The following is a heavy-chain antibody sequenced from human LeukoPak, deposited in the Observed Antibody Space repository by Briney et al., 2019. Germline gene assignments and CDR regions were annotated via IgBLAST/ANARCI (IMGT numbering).Heavy chain of an antibody. D-gene: IGHD1-26*01. J-gene: IGHJ4*02. CDR1: GFTFDDYA. CDR2: ISWNSGSI. Sequence: GGSLRLSCAASGFTFDDYAMHWVRQAPGKGLEWVSGISWNSGSIGYADSVKGRFTISRDNAKNSLYLQMNSLRAEDTALYYCAKGKSGSYFDYWGQGTLVTVSS. CDR3: AKGKSGSYFDY. V-gene: IGHV3-9*01.